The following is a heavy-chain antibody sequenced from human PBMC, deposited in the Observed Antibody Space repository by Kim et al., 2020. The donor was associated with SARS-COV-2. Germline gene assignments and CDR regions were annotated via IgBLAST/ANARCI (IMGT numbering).Heavy chain of an antibody. CDR3: AGEGGGDAYYYYGMDV. CDR1: GYTFTGYY. V-gene: IGHV1-2*02. D-gene: IGHD2-21*02. J-gene: IGHJ6*02. CDR2: INPNSGGT. Sequence: ASVKVSCKASGYTFTGYYMHWVRQAPGQGLEWMGWINPNSGGTNYAQKFQGRVTMTRDTSISTAYMELSRLRSDDTAVYYCAGEGGGDAYYYYGMDVWGQGTTVTVSS.